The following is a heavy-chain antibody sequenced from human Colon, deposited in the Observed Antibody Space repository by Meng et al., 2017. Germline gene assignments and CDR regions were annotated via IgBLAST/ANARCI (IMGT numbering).Heavy chain of an antibody. V-gene: IGHV3-11*01. CDR1: GVTFRDYY. CDR3: ARGRWDLVFDV. CDR2: ISSLSGDSS. D-gene: IGHD1-26*01. J-gene: IGHJ2*01. Sequence: QVQLVESGGGGVKPGGALRLSCAGSGVTFRDYYMSWMRQAPGKGLGWVSSISSLSGDSSFYADSVKGRFTISRDNAKNSLYLKMNTLKAEETAVYYCARGRWDLVFDVWGRGTLVTVSS.